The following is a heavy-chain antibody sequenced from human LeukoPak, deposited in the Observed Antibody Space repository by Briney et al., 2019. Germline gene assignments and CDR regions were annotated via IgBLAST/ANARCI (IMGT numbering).Heavy chain of an antibody. CDR3: ARDRRGTYYDSTGYQRYYFSYLDV. V-gene: IGHV4-59*01. CDR2: IHYTGST. CDR1: GDSISTYY. J-gene: IGHJ6*03. Sequence: PSQTLSLTCTVSGDSISTYYWSWVRQPPGKGLEWIGFIHYTGSTHFNPSLTSRLSMSVDTSKSQFSLHLSSVTAADTAVYYCARDRRGTYYDSTGYQRYYFSYLDVWGKGTTVTVSS. D-gene: IGHD3-22*01.